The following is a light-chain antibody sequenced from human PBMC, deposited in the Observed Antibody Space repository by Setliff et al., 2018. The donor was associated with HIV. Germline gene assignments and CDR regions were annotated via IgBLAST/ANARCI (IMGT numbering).Light chain of an antibody. J-gene: IGLJ3*02. CDR1: TGAVTSGHY. CDR2: DTN. CDR3: FLSYSAARRV. Sequence: QAVVTQEPSLTVSPGGTVTLTCGSSTGAVTSGHYPYWFQQKPGQAPRTLIYDTNNKHSWIPARFSGSLLGGKAALTLSGAQPEDEAAYYCFLSYSAARRVFGGGTKVTVL. V-gene: IGLV7-46*01.